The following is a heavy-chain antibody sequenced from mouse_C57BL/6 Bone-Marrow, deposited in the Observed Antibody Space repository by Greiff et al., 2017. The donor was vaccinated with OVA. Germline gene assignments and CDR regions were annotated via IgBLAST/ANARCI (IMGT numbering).Heavy chain of an antibody. Sequence: VQLQQSGPELVKPGASVKLSCKASGYTFTSYDINWVKQRPEQGLEWIGWFYPRDGSTKYNEKFKGKATLTVDTSSSTAYMELHSQTSEDSAVDFGARRDYGSSQRLAYWGQGTLVTVSA. V-gene: IGHV1-85*01. J-gene: IGHJ3*01. CDR2: FYPRDGST. CDR1: GYTFTSYD. CDR3: ARRDYGSSQRLAY. D-gene: IGHD1-1*01.